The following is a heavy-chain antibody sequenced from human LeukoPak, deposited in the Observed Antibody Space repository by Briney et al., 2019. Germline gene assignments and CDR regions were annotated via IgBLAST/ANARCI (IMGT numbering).Heavy chain of an antibody. D-gene: IGHD2-21*01. V-gene: IGHV1-2*02. CDR2: INPQSGDT. J-gene: IGHJ5*02. CDR3: ARDNSVRGEAWWFNP. CDR1: GYTFSGYY. Sequence: GASVKVSCKASGYTFSGYYMHWVRQAPGQGLEWMGWINPQSGDTKYAQKFQGRVTMTRDTSSSTGNMELSSLRSDDTAVYYCARDNSVRGEAWWFNPWGQGTLVTVSS.